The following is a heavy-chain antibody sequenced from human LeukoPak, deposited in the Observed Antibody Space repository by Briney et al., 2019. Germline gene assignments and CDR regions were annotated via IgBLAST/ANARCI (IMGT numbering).Heavy chain of an antibody. V-gene: IGHV4-4*09. Sequence: SETLSLTCIVSGGSISNYYWSWIRQPPGKGLEWIGDIHTSGSTNYNPSLKSRVTISGDTSKNHFSLKLSSVTAADTALYYCARLAARGWYLDYWGQGTLVTVSS. CDR3: ARLAARGWYLDY. D-gene: IGHD6-19*01. CDR2: IHTSGST. CDR1: GGSISNYY. J-gene: IGHJ4*02.